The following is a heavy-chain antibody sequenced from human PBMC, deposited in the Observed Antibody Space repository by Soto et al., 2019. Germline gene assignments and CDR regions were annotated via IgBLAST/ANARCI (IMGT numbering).Heavy chain of an antibody. D-gene: IGHD6-13*01. J-gene: IGHJ4*02. CDR1: GFTFSNAW. Sequence: EVQLVESGGGLVKPGGSLRLSCVASGFTFSNAWMSWVRQAPGKGLEWVGRIKSKTDGGTTDYAAPVKGRFTISRDDSKNTLYLQMNSLKTEDTAVYYCTKCTPGYSSSSDYWGQGTLVTVSS. V-gene: IGHV3-15*01. CDR3: TKCTPGYSSSSDY. CDR2: IKSKTDGGTT.